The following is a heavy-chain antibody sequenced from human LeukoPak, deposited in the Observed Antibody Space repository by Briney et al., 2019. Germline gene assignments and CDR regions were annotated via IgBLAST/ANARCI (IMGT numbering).Heavy chain of an antibody. D-gene: IGHD2-15*01. V-gene: IGHV3-53*01. J-gene: IGHJ4*02. Sequence: GGSLRLSCAASGFTVSSNDMSWVRQAPGKGLEWVSVVYSVGSTYYADSVKGRFTISRDNSKNTLYLQMNSLRAEDTAVYYCARGVVGATYPYYFDYWGQGTLVTVSS. CDR1: GFTVSSND. CDR3: ARGVVGATYPYYFDY. CDR2: VYSVGST.